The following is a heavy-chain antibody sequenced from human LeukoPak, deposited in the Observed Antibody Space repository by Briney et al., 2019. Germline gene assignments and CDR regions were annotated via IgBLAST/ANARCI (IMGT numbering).Heavy chain of an antibody. V-gene: IGHV1-69*06. Sequence: ASVKVSCKASGGTFGSYAISWVRQAPGQGLEWMGGIIPIFGTANYAQKFQGRVTITADKSTSTAYMELSSLRSEDTAVYYCARRAVGNSYYHSMDVWGKGTTVTVSS. J-gene: IGHJ6*03. D-gene: IGHD6-19*01. CDR1: GGTFGSYA. CDR3: ARRAVGNSYYHSMDV. CDR2: IIPIFGTA.